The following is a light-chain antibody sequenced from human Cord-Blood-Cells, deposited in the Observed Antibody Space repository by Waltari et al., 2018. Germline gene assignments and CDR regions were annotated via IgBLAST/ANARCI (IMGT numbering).Light chain of an antibody. V-gene: IGLV2-14*01. CDR3: SSYTSSSTLV. CDR1: SSDVGGYNY. Sequence: QSALTQPASVSGSPGQSITISCTGTSSDVGGYNYVSWYQQHPDKAPKLMIYKVSNRPSGVSNRFSGSKSGNTASLTISGLQAEDEADYYCSSYTSSSTLVFGGGTKLTVL. J-gene: IGLJ3*02. CDR2: KVS.